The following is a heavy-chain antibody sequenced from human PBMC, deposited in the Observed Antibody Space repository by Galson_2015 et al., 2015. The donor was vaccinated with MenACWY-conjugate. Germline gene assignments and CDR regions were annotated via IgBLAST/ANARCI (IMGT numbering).Heavy chain of an antibody. J-gene: IGHJ4*02. CDR3: TRPQSGSYWRYYFDY. CDR1: GFTFGDYA. D-gene: IGHD1-26*01. CDR2: IRSKAYGGTT. Sequence: SLRLSCAASGFTFGDYAMSWFRQAPGKGLEWVGFIRSKAYGGTTEYAASVKGRFTISRDDSKSIAYLQMNSLKTEDTAVYYCTRPQSGSYWRYYFDYWGQGTLVTVSS. V-gene: IGHV3-49*03.